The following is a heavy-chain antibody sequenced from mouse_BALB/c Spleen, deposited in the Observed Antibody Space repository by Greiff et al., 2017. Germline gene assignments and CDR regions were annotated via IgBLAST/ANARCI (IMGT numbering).Heavy chain of an antibody. CDR2: INPNNGGT. J-gene: IGHJ3*01. CDR3: ARGGAYYGNLAY. Sequence: EVKLQQSGPELVKPGASVKIPCKASGYTFTDYNMDWVKQSHGKSLEWIGDINPNNGGTIYNQKFKGKATLTVDKSSSTAYMELRSLTSEDTAVYYCARGGAYYGNLAYWGQGTLVTVSA. V-gene: IGHV1-18*01. D-gene: IGHD2-10*01. CDR1: GYTFTDYN.